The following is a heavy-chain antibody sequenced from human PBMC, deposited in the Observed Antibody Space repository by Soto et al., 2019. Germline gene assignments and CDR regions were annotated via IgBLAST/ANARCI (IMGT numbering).Heavy chain of an antibody. CDR1: GFTFSSYS. CDR2: ISSSSSYI. CDR3: ARVKQLFLLRGWLDY. V-gene: IGHV3-21*01. Sequence: PGGSLRLSCAASGFTFSSYSMNWVRQAPGKGLEWVSSISSSSSYIYYADSVKGRFTISRDNAKNSLYLQMNSLRAEDTAVYYCARVKQLFLLRGWLDYWGQGTLVTVSS. D-gene: IGHD1-1*01. J-gene: IGHJ4*02.